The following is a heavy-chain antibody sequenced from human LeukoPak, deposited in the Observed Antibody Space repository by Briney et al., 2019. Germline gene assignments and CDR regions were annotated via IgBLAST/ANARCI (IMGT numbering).Heavy chain of an antibody. J-gene: IGHJ4*02. CDR1: GFTFSIYA. CDR3: VKGATVTTRPNFDY. Sequence: PGGSLRLSCAASGFTFSIYAMTWVRQAPGKGLEWVSVISGGGGTTYYGDSVKGRVTISRDNSKNTLFLQMNSLRVEDTATYYCVKGATVTTRPNFDYWGQGTVVTVSS. D-gene: IGHD4-17*01. CDR2: ISGGGGTT. V-gene: IGHV3-23*01.